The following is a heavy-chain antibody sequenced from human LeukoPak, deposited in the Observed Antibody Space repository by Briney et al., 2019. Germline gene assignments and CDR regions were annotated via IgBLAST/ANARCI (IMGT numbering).Heavy chain of an antibody. CDR3: ARDGGSWPHYGMDV. CDR1: GFTFSSYS. CDR2: ISSSSSTI. V-gene: IGHV3-48*04. Sequence: GGSLRLSCAASGFTFSSYSMNWVRQAPGKGLEWVSYISSSSSTIYYADSVKGRFTISRDNAKNSLYLQMNSLRAEDTAVYYCARDGGSWPHYGMDVWGQGTTVTVSS. J-gene: IGHJ6*02. D-gene: IGHD6-13*01.